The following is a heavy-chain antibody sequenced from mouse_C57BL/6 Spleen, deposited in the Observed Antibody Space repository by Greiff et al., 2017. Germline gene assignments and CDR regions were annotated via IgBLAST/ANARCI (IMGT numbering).Heavy chain of an antibody. CDR3: ARNHGDGYYRYFDY. CDR2: IDPSDSYT. Sequence: QVQLQQPGAELVKPGASVKLSCKASGYTFTSYWMQWVKQRPGQGLEWIGEIDPSDSYTNYNQKFKGKATLTVDTSSSTAYMQLSSLTSEDSAVYYCARNHGDGYYRYFDYWGQGTTLTVSS. D-gene: IGHD2-3*01. J-gene: IGHJ2*01. CDR1: GYTFTSYW. V-gene: IGHV1-50*01.